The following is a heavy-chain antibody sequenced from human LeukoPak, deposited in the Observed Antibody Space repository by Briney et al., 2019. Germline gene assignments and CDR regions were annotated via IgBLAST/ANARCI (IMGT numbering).Heavy chain of an antibody. CDR3: AKGKYNYGCRTRAFYI. CDR2: FSHSGGRT. J-gene: IGHJ3*02. D-gene: IGHD5-18*01. Sequence: GGSLRLSCAASGFTFSNYSMTWVRQAPGKGLEWVSVFSHSGGRTYYASSVKGRFTISRDNSKNTPYLQITSLRLKDTPVNYCAKGKYNYGCRTRAFYIWGEGTIVTVSS. CDR1: GFTFSNYS. V-gene: IGHV3-23*01.